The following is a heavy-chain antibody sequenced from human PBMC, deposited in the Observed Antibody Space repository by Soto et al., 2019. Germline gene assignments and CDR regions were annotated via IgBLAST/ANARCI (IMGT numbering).Heavy chain of an antibody. CDR2: ISGGGGSTI. J-gene: IGHJ6*02. CDR3: ARARGSYDSSGYDI. V-gene: IGHV3-11*01. Sequence: GGSLRLSCAASGFTFSDYYMNWIRQAPGKGLEWISYISGGGGSTIYYTESVKGRFTISRDNAKKSVYLQMNSLRAEDTAVYYCARARGSYDSSGYDIWGRGTTVTVSS. CDR1: GFTFSDYY. D-gene: IGHD3-22*01.